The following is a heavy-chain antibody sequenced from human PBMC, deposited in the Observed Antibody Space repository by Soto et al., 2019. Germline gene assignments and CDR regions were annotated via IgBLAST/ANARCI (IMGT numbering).Heavy chain of an antibody. CDR2: IYYSGST. J-gene: IGHJ4*02. CDR3: ARGLIRRLDIAEGFDY. D-gene: IGHD6-13*01. V-gene: IGHV4-31*03. CDR1: GGSISSGGYY. Sequence: QVQLQESGPGLVKPSQTLSLTCTVSGGSISSGGYYWSWIRQHPGKGLEWIGYIYYSGSTYYNPSLKSRVTISVDTSKNQFSLKLSSVTAADTAVYYCARGLIRRLDIAEGFDYWGQGTLVTVSS.